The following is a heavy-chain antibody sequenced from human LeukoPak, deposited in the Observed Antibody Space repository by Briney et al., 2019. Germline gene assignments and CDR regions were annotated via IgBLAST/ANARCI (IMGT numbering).Heavy chain of an antibody. D-gene: IGHD3-10*01. CDR3: AKQRGDLYYYGSGSYGY. V-gene: IGHV3-23*01. CDR1: GFTFSSYA. CDR2: ISGSGGST. J-gene: IGHJ4*02. Sequence: GGSLRLSCAASGFTFSSYAMSWVRQAPGKGLEWVSAISGSGGSTYYADSVKGRFTISRDNSKNTLYLQMNSLRAEDTAVYYCAKQRGDLYYYGSGSYGYWGQGTLVTVSS.